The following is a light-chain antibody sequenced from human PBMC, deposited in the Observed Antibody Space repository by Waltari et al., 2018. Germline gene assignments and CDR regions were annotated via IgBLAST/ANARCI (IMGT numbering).Light chain of an antibody. Sequence: DFQMTQSQSSLSASVGDRVTITCRASQSISTYLNWYQQKPGKAPNLLIYAASSLKSVVPSRFSGSGSATDFTLTISSLQPEDFATYCCQQCYSPLTVGGGTKVEIK. J-gene: IGKJ4*01. CDR2: AAS. CDR1: QSISTY. CDR3: QQCYSPLT. V-gene: IGKV1-39*01.